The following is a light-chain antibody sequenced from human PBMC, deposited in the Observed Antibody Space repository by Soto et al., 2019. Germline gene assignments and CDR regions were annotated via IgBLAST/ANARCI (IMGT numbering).Light chain of an antibody. CDR2: DTS. CDR3: QQYDHIRWT. V-gene: IGKV1-33*01. Sequence: DLQLTQSPSSLSASVGDRVTVTCQASQDISDDLNWYQQKAGKAPKVLIYDTSNLKTGVPSRFSGSGSGTHFNFTISSLQPEDVATYYCQQYDHIRWTFGQGTKVEI. CDR1: QDISDD. J-gene: IGKJ1*01.